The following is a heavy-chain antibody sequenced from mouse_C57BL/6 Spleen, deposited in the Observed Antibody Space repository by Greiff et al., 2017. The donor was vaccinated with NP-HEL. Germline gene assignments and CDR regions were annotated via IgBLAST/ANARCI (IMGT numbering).Heavy chain of an antibody. D-gene: IGHD1-1*01. V-gene: IGHV1-69*01. CDR3: ARKDYYGSSAY. CDR2: IDPSDSYT. Sequence: QVQLQQPGVELVMPGASVKLSCKASGYTFTSYWMHWVKQRPGQGLEWIGEIDPSDSYTNYNQKFKGKSTLTVDKSSSTAYMQLSSLTSEDSAVYYCARKDYYGSSAYWGQGTLVTVSA. J-gene: IGHJ3*01. CDR1: GYTFTSYW.